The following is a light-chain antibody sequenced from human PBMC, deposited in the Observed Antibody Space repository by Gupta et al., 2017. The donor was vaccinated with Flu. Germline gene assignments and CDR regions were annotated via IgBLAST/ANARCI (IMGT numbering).Light chain of an antibody. CDR1: GFGRGY. CDR3: HLWDNSDGLRDV. CDR2: KNY. V-gene: IGLV3-21*02. Sequence: TQPPSLSVAPGQTARITCGTNGFGRGYVQWYQQRAGQAPVLIIYKNYARPAGIPERFSGSMSGNTASLTIDRVEAGDEADYFCHLWDNSDGLRDVFGPGTQVTV. J-gene: IGLJ1*01.